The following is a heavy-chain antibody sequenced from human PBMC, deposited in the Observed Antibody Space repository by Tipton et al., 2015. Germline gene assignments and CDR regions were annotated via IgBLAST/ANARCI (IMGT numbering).Heavy chain of an antibody. Sequence: TLSLTCAVSGVSVTGSSYYWSWIRQHPGKGLEWIGYIYYTGSTNYNPSLDSRVTISIDTFRNQFSLRLSSVTAADTAVYYCARTGYCSRGSCSFNYFDFWGQGTLVTVSS. J-gene: IGHJ4*02. D-gene: IGHD2-15*01. CDR1: GVSVTGSSYY. CDR3: ARTGYCSRGSCSFNYFDF. V-gene: IGHV4-61*01. CDR2: IYYTGST.